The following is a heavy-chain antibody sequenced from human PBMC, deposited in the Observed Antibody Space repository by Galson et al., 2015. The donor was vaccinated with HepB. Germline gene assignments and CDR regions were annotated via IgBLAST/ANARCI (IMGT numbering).Heavy chain of an antibody. V-gene: IGHV4-59*01. D-gene: IGHD5-12*01. CDR3: ARGGGYGFFDY. CDR1: GGSISSYY. J-gene: IGHJ4*02. Sequence: DTLSLTCTVSGGSISSYYWSWIRQPPGKGLEWIGYIYYSGSTNYNPSLKSRVTISVDTSKNQFSLKLSSVTAADTAVYYCARGGGYGFFDYWGQGTLVTVSS. CDR2: IYYSGST.